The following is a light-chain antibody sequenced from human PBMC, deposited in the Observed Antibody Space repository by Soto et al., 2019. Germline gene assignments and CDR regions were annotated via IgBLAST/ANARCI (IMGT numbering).Light chain of an antibody. V-gene: IGKV1-5*01. CDR2: DAS. CDR3: QQYNGFSS. J-gene: IGKJ1*01. Sequence: DIQMTQSPSTLSASVGDRVTITCRASQSISSWLAWYQQKPGKAPKLLIYDASSLESGVPSRFSGSGSGTEFTLTISSLQPDDFATYYCQQYNGFSSFGQGTKV. CDR1: QSISSW.